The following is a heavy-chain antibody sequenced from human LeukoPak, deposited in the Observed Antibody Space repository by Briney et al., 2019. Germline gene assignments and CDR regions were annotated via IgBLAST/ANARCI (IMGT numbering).Heavy chain of an antibody. V-gene: IGHV3-30*03. CDR1: GFTFSSYG. CDR2: ISYDGSNK. D-gene: IGHD3-22*01. Sequence: GGSLRLSCAASGFTFSSYGMHWVRQAPGKGLEWVAVISYDGSNKYYADSVKGRFTISRDNSKNTLYLQMNSLRAEDTAVYYCARGGDSFYYYGMDVWGQGTTVTVSS. J-gene: IGHJ6*02. CDR3: ARGGDSFYYYGMDV.